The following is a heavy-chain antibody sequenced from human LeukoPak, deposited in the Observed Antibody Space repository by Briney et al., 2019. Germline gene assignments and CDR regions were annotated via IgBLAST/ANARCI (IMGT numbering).Heavy chain of an antibody. V-gene: IGHV3-13*01. CDR1: EFTFSSYD. Sequence: GGSLRLSCAASEFTFSSYDMHWVRQATGKGLEWVSTIDTGGNAWYPDSVEGRFTISRENAKNSLNLQMNSLRVGDTAVYYCARDRVGYSYGSWYYYYYGMDVWGQGTTVTVSS. D-gene: IGHD5-18*01. J-gene: IGHJ6*02. CDR3: ARDRVGYSYGSWYYYYYGMDV. CDR2: IDTGGNA.